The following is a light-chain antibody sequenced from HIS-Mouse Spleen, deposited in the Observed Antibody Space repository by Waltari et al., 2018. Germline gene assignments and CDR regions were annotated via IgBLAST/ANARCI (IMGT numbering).Light chain of an antibody. CDR2: GAS. Sequence: EIVFTQSPGPLSLSPGGRATLSCRASQSVSSSYLAWYQQKPGQAPRLLIYGASSRATGIPDRFSGSGSGTDFTLTISRLEPEDFAVYYCQQYGSSPPGTFGQGTKVEIK. V-gene: IGKV3-20*01. CDR3: QQYGSSPPGT. CDR1: QSVSSSY. J-gene: IGKJ1*01.